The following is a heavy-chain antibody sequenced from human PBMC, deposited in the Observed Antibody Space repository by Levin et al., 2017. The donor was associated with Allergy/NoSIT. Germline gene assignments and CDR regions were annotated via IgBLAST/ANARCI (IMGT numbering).Heavy chain of an antibody. V-gene: IGHV3-48*01. D-gene: IGHD3-10*01. CDR3: VRDLEGYLCVIRFDF. CDR1: GFSFSAYS. J-gene: IGHJ4*02. CDR2: FDGHGTRI. Sequence: GESLKISCAVSGFSFSAYSMNWVRQAPGKGLEWLAYFDGHGTRIFYADSAKGRFTISRDNAQNSLYLQMNSLRAEDAGTYYCVRDLEGYLCVIRFDFWGQGTLVTVSS.